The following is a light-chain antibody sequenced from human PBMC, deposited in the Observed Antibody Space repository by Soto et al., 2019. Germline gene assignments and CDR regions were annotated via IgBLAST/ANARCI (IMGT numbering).Light chain of an antibody. CDR3: QQYNTWPFT. V-gene: IGKV1-17*01. Sequence: IQLTQSPSSLYASVGDRVTITCRASQAIRTALGWYQQKPGKVPKLLIYAASILQSGVPSRFSGSGSGTDFTLTISSLQPEDFAVYYCQQYNTWPFTFGPGTKVDIK. CDR1: QAIRTA. CDR2: AAS. J-gene: IGKJ3*01.